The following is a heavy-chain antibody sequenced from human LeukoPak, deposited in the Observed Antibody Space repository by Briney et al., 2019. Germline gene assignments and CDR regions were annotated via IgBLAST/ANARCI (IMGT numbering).Heavy chain of an antibody. CDR1: GGSISSGDYY. CDR3: AREYGAYCGGDCYSGMSYYYYGMDV. V-gene: IGHV4-30-4*01. D-gene: IGHD2-21*02. Sequence: PSETLSLTCTVSGGSISSGDYYWSWIRQPPGKGLEWIGYTYYSGSTYYNPSLKSRVTISVDTSKNQFSLKLSSVTAADTAVYYCAREYGAYCGGDCYSGMSYYYYGMDVWGQGTTVTVSS. CDR2: TYYSGST. J-gene: IGHJ6*02.